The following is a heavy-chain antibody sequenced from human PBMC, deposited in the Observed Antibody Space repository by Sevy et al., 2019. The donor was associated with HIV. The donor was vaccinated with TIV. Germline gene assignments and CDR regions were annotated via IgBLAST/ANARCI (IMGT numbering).Heavy chain of an antibody. Sequence: SGPTLVNPTQTLTLTCTFSGFSLSTSGVGVGWIRQPPGKALEWHALIYWDDDKRYSPSLKSRLTITKDTSKNQVVLTMTNMDPVDTATYYCAHRRRSWSSSSRWFDPWGQGTLVTVSS. J-gene: IGHJ5*02. CDR3: AHRRRSWSSSSRWFDP. CDR1: GFSLSTSGVG. D-gene: IGHD6-6*01. V-gene: IGHV2-5*02. CDR2: IYWDDDK.